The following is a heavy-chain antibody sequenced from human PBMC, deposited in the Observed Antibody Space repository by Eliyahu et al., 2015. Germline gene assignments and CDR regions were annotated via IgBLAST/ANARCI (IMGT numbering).Heavy chain of an antibody. CDR3: ARGRGPRGYSYGYLPPFDY. V-gene: IGHV3-53*01. CDR2: IXSGGST. J-gene: IGHJ4*02. CDR1: GFXVSSXY. D-gene: IGHD5-18*01. Sequence: EVQLVESGGGLIQPGGSLRXSCAASGFXVSSXYMSWVRQAPGKGLEGVSVIXSGGSTYYADXVKGRFTISRDNSKNTLYLQMNSLRAEDTAVYYCARGRGPRGYSYGYLPPFDYWGQGTLVTVSS.